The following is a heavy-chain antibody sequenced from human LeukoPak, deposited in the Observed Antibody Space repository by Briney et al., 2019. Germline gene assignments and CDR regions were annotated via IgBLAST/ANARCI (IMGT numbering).Heavy chain of an antibody. CDR1: GGSISSSSYY. CDR3: ARSNRRDYVWGSYRYRWFDH. J-gene: IGHJ5*02. CDR2: IYYSGST. D-gene: IGHD3-16*02. Sequence: SETLSLTCTVSGGSISSSSYYWGWIRQPPGKGLEWIGSIYYSGSTYYNPSLKSRVTISVDTSKNQFSLKLSSVTAADTAVYYCARSNRRDYVWGSYRYRWFDHWGQGTLVTVSS. V-gene: IGHV4-39*01.